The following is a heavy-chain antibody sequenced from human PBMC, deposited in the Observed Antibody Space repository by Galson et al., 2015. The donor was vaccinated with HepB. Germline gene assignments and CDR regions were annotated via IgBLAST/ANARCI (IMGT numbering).Heavy chain of an antibody. J-gene: IGHJ4*02. Sequence: SLRLSCAASAFTFSDYSMNWVRQAPGKGLEWVSSISGSSTYIYYAGSVKGRFTISRDNAKNSLYLQMKSLRAEDTAVYYCARADSGSYYGFRFVDYWGQGTLVTVSS. CDR3: ARADSGSYYGFRFVDY. CDR1: AFTFSDYS. V-gene: IGHV3-21*01. CDR2: ISGSSTYI. D-gene: IGHD1-26*01.